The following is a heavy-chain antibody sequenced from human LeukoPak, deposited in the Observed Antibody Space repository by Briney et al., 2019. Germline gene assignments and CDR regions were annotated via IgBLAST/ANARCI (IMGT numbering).Heavy chain of an antibody. J-gene: IGHJ4*02. CDR2: INPNSGGT. V-gene: IGHV1-2*02. CDR3: ARVVFYSSGSKSNRVDY. D-gene: IGHD6-19*01. Sequence: ASVKVSCKASGYTFTSYDINWVRQAPGQGLEWMGWINPNSGGTNYAQKFQGRVTMTRDTSISTAYMELSRLRSDDTAVYYCARVVFYSSGSKSNRVDYWGQGTLVTVSS. CDR1: GYTFTSYD.